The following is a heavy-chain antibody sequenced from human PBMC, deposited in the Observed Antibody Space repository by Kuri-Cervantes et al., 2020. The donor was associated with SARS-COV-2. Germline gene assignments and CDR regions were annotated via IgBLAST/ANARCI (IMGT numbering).Heavy chain of an antibody. J-gene: IGHJ6*02. Sequence: GGSLRPPVAASGCTFSSYDMHWVRQAPGKGLEWVSAISGSGGSTYYADSVKGRFTISRDNSKNTLYLQMNSLRAEDTAVYYCAKGKGVVAYYYGMDVWGHGTTVTVSS. CDR3: AKGKGVVAYYYGMDV. CDR1: GCTFSSYD. CDR2: ISGSGGST. D-gene: IGHD3-3*01. V-gene: IGHV3-23*01.